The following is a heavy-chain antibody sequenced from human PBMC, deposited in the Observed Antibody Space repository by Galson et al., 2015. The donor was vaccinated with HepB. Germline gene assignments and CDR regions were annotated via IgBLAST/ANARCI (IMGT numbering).Heavy chain of an antibody. CDR3: ARVGLAAAGIWWFDP. V-gene: IGHV1-3*01. J-gene: IGHJ5*02. Sequence: SVKVSCKASGYTFTSYAMHWVRQAPGQRLEWMGWINAGNGNTKYSQKFQGRVTITRDTSASTAYMELSSLRSEDTAVYYCARVGLAAAGIWWFDPWGQGTLVTVSS. CDR2: INAGNGNT. D-gene: IGHD6-13*01. CDR1: GYTFTSYA.